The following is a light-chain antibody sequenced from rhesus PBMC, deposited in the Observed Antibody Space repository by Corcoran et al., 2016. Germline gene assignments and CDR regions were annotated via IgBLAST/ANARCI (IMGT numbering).Light chain of an antibody. V-gene: IGKV3-42*02. CDR2: AAS. Sequence: ETVVTQSPATLSLSPGERATLSCRASQSVGSNLAWYQQKPGQAPKLLIYAASSRATGIPERCSGSGLVTEFTLTISSLEPEDVGVYYCQQYNNWTSFGQGTKVEIK. CDR1: QSVGSN. J-gene: IGKJ2*01. CDR3: QQYNNWTS.